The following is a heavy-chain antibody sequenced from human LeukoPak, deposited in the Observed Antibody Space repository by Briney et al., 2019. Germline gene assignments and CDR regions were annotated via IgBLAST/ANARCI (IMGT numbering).Heavy chain of an antibody. Sequence: SETLSLTCTVSGGSISGYYWSWIRQPAGKGLEWIGRIYSSGSATYNPSLKSRVTMSVDTSKNQFSLRLSSVTAADTAVYYCARHVEDTHYYYYYMDVWGKGTRVTVSS. CDR2: IYSSGSA. CDR1: GGSISGYY. V-gene: IGHV4-4*07. CDR3: ARHVEDTHYYYYYMDV. D-gene: IGHD3-10*02. J-gene: IGHJ6*03.